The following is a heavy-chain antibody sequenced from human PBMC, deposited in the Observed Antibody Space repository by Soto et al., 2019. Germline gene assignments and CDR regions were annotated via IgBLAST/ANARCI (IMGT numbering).Heavy chain of an antibody. D-gene: IGHD2-2*01. J-gene: IGHJ4*02. CDR3: AREFCSNSSCYAGRPFDL. CDR1: GGTFSSYA. Sequence: SVNVSFTAAGGTFSSYAISWVRQAPGQGLEWMGGIIPIFGTANYAQKFQGRVTITADESTSTAYMELSSLRAEDTAIYYCAREFCSNSSCYAGRPFDLWGQGTLVTVSS. CDR2: IIPIFGTA. V-gene: IGHV1-69*13.